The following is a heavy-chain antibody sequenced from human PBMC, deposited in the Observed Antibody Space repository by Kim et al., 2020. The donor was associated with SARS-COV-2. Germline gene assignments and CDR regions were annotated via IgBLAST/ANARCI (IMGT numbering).Heavy chain of an antibody. CDR3: ARASQIQNWNYAYYYGMDV. CDR1: GDSVSSNSAA. Sequence: SQTLSLTCAISGDSVSSNSAAWNWIRQSPSRGLEWLGRTYYRSKWYNDYAVSVKSRITINPDTSKNQFSLQLNSVTPEDTAVYYCARASQIQNWNYAYYYGMDVWGQGTTVTVSS. CDR2: TYYRSKWYN. V-gene: IGHV6-1*01. J-gene: IGHJ6*02. D-gene: IGHD1-7*01.